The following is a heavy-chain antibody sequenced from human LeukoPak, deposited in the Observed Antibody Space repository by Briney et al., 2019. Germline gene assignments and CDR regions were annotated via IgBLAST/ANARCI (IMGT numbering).Heavy chain of an antibody. D-gene: IGHD1-1*01. Sequence: AASVTVSCKASGGTFSSYAISWVRQAPGQGLEWRGGTIPIFGTANYAQKFQGRVTITADKSTSTAYMELSSLRSEDTAVYYCARPKLERRDATYAFDIWGQGTMVTVSS. J-gene: IGHJ3*02. CDR1: GGTFSSYA. CDR3: ARPKLERRDATYAFDI. CDR2: TIPIFGTA. V-gene: IGHV1-69*06.